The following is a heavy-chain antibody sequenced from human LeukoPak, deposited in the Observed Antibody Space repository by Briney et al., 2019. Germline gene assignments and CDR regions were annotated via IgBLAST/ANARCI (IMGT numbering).Heavy chain of an antibody. CDR3: ARRNYDSSGYHLYYFDS. Sequence: SETLSLTCTVSGGSISSGGYYWSWIRQHPGKGLERIGYIYYSGSTYYNPSLKSRVTISVDTSKNQFSLKLSSVTAADTAVYYCARRNYDSSGYHLYYFDSWGQGTLVTVSS. V-gene: IGHV4-31*03. D-gene: IGHD3-22*01. CDR2: IYYSGST. J-gene: IGHJ4*02. CDR1: GGSISSGGYY.